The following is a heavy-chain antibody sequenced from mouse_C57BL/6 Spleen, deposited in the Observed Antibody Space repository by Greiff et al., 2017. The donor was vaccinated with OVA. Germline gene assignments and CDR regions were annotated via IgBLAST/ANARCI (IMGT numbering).Heavy chain of an antibody. CDR3: ARLDYYGSSFDY. CDR2: ISGGGGNT. D-gene: IGHD1-1*01. CDR1: GFTFSSYT. J-gene: IGHJ2*01. V-gene: IGHV5-9*01. Sequence: EVQRVESGGGLVKPGGSLKLSCAASGFTFSSYTMSWVRQTPEKRLEWVATISGGGGNTYYPDSVKGRFTISRDNAKNTLYLQMSSLRSEDTALYYCARLDYYGSSFDYWGQGTTLTVSS.